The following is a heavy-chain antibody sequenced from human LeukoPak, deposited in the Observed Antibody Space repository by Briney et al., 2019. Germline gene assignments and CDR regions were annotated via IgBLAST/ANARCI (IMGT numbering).Heavy chain of an antibody. Sequence: GRSLRLSCAASGFTFSSHGMHWVRQAPGKGLEWVAVIWYDGSKRYYADSVKGRFTISRDDSKNILYLQMNSLRDEDTAVYYCARDPASSFDYWGQGTLVTVSS. D-gene: IGHD2-15*01. V-gene: IGHV3-33*01. CDR2: IWYDGSKR. CDR3: ARDPASSFDY. CDR1: GFTFSSHG. J-gene: IGHJ4*02.